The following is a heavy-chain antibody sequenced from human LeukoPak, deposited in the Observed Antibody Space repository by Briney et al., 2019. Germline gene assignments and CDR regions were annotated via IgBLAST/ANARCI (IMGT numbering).Heavy chain of an antibody. CDR3: AKDGFFRGRYYFDY. CDR2: ISWNSGSI. D-gene: IGHD1-14*01. V-gene: IGHV3-9*01. CDR1: GFIFDDYA. Sequence: GGSLRLSCAASGFIFDDYAMHWVRQAPGKGLEWVSCISWNSGSIGYADSVKGRFTISRDNAKNSLYLQMNSLRAEDTALYYCAKDGFFRGRYYFDYWGQGTLVTVSS. J-gene: IGHJ4*02.